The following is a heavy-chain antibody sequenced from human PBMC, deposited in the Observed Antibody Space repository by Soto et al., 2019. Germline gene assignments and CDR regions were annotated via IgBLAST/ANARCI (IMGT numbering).Heavy chain of an antibody. Sequence: ASVKFSCKASGYTFTGYYMHGVRQAPGQGLEWMGWINPNSGGTNYAQKFQGWVTMTRDTPISTAYMELSRLRSDDTAVYYCARYSHPYGMDVWGQGTTVTVSS. CDR3: ARYSHPYGMDV. CDR1: GYTFTGYY. D-gene: IGHD2-15*01. J-gene: IGHJ6*02. V-gene: IGHV1-2*04. CDR2: INPNSGGT.